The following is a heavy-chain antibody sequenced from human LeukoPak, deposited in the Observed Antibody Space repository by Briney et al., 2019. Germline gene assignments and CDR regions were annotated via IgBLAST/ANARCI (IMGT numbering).Heavy chain of an antibody. Sequence: PSETLSLTCTVSGGSITSTNYYWGWIRRPPGKGLEWIGSIYYSGATFYNPSLRSRVTISVDTSKNQISLKLSSVTAADTAVYYCARLIPFSGWLYYFDFWGQGTLVTVSS. V-gene: IGHV4-39*01. D-gene: IGHD6-19*01. J-gene: IGHJ4*02. CDR2: IYYSGAT. CDR1: GGSITSTNYY. CDR3: ARLIPFSGWLYYFDF.